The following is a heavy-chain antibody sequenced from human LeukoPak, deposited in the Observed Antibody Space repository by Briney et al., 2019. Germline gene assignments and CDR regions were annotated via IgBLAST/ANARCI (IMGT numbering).Heavy chain of an antibody. D-gene: IGHD1-1*01. J-gene: IGHJ6*02. CDR2: INHSGST. V-gene: IGHV4-34*01. CDR3: ARKRRNYYGMDV. Sequence: SETLSLTCTVSGGSISSYYWSWIRQPPGKGLEWIGEINHSGSTNYNPSLKSRVTISVDTSKNQFSLKLSSVTAADTAVYYCARKRRNYYGMDVWGQGTTVTVSS. CDR1: GGSISSYY.